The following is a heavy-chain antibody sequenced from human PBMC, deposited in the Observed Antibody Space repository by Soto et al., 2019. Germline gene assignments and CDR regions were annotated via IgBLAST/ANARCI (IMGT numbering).Heavy chain of an antibody. D-gene: IGHD2-15*01. Sequence: EVQLLESGGGLVQPGGSLRLSCAASGFTFSSYAMSWVRQAPGKGLEWVSAISGSGGSTYYADSVKGRFTISRDNSKNTLYLQTNSLRAEDTAVYYCAGMGCSGGSCYLAYWGQGTLVTVSS. J-gene: IGHJ4*02. CDR1: GFTFSSYA. V-gene: IGHV3-23*01. CDR2: ISGSGGST. CDR3: AGMGCSGGSCYLAY.